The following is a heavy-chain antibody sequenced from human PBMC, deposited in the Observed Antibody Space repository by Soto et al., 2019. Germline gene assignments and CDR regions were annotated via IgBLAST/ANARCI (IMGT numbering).Heavy chain of an antibody. V-gene: IGHV3-23*01. D-gene: IGHD5-12*01. CDR3: GKGAEGYVVSSLDY. Sequence: EVQLLESGGGFVQPGGSLRLSCAASGFTFSDYAMTWVRQAPGKGLEWVSAITSSGSSTYYAESVKGRFTISRDNSKSTLYLQMNCLRAEDTATYYCGKGAEGYVVSSLDYWGQGTLVTVSS. J-gene: IGHJ4*02. CDR1: GFTFSDYA. CDR2: ITSSGSST.